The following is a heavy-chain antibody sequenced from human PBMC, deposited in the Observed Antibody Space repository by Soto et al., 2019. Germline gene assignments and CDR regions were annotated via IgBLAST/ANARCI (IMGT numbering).Heavy chain of an antibody. V-gene: IGHV4-59*01. CDR2: IYYSGST. D-gene: IGHD1-26*01. CDR1: GGSIISYY. J-gene: IGHJ6*02. CDR3: ARVQVGATRDYYYYGMDV. Sequence: SETLSLTCTVSGGSIISYYWSWILQPPWKGLEWIGYIYYSGSTNYNPSLKSRVTISVDTSKNQFSLKLSSVTAADTAVYYCARVQVGATRDYYYYGMDVWGQGTTVTVSS.